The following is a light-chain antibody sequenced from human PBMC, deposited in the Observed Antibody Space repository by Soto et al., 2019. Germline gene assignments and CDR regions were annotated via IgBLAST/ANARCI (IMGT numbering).Light chain of an antibody. CDR2: WAS. Sequence: DIVMRQSPDSLAVSLGERATINCKSSQSVLYTSNNKNYLAWYQQKPGQPPKLLFSWASTRESGVPGRFTGSGSVTDFTLTISSLQAEDVAVYYCQQYYSSPVTFGGGTKVHIK. J-gene: IGKJ4*01. CDR3: QQYYSSPVT. V-gene: IGKV4-1*01. CDR1: QSVLYTSNNKNY.